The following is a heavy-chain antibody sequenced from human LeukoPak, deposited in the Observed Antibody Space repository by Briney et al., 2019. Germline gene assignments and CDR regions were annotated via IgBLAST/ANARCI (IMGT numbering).Heavy chain of an antibody. V-gene: IGHV3-48*03. D-gene: IGHD3-22*01. Sequence: GGSLRLSCAASGFTFSSYEMNWVRQAPGKGLEWVSYISSSGSTIYYADSVKGRFTISRDNAKNSLYLQMNSLRAEDTAVHYCARDLYDSSGYYSNYFDYWGQGTLVTVSS. CDR2: ISSSGSTI. CDR1: GFTFSSYE. CDR3: ARDLYDSSGYYSNYFDY. J-gene: IGHJ4*02.